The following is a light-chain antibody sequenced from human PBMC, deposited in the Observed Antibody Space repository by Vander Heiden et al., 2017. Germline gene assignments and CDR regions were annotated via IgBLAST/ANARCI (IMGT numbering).Light chain of an antibody. Sequence: QSVMTAQSSVPLSPRGTVPPSCALASGPVSRNHYPSWYQLTPGQAPRTLISSTDPRSSGLPHRSSGYILGNKAALTITGDEADEESDYFCVLYMGGGIWVFGGGTKLTVL. V-gene: IGLV8-61*01. J-gene: IGLJ3*02. CDR1: SGPVSRNHY. CDR3: VLYMGGGIWV. CDR2: STD.